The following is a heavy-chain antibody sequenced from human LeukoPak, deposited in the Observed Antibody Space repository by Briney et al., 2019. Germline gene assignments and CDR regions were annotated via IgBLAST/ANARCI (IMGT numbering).Heavy chain of an antibody. CDR1: GGTFSIYA. Sequence: GASVKVSCKASGGTFSIYAISWVRQAPGQGLEWMGGIIPIFGTANYAQKFQGRVTITADESTSTAYMELSSLRSEDTAVYYCARVERYCSSTSCYTSWFDPWGQGTLVTVSS. D-gene: IGHD2-2*02. J-gene: IGHJ5*02. CDR2: IIPIFGTA. V-gene: IGHV1-69*01. CDR3: ARVERYCSSTSCYTSWFDP.